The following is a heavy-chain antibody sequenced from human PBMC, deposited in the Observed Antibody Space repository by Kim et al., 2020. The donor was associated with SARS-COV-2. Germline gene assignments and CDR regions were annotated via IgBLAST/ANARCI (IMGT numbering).Heavy chain of an antibody. CDR2: INTNTANP. CDR3: ARIHCSSASCFWSLGY. CDR1: GYSFTGFG. J-gene: IGHJ4*02. D-gene: IGHD2-2*01. V-gene: IGHV7-4-1*02. Sequence: ASVKVSCKASGYSFTGFGLVWVRRAPGQGLEWMGWINTNTANPTYAQGFAGRFAFSLDTSVSAAYLQISNLKSEDTAFYYCARIHCSSASCFWSLGYWGQGTLVTVSS.